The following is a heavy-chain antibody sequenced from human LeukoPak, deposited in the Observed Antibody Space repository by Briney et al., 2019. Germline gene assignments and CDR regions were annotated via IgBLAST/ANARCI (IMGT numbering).Heavy chain of an antibody. CDR2: ISTSGTTI. Sequence: SGGSLRLSCAASGFTFSSYEMNWVRQAPGKGLEWVSYISTSGTTIYYADSVKGRITMSRDNAKNSLYLQMNSLRAEDTAVYYCARTVWFDPWGHGSLVTVSS. V-gene: IGHV3-48*03. CDR1: GFTFSSYE. CDR3: ARTVWFDP. J-gene: IGHJ5*02.